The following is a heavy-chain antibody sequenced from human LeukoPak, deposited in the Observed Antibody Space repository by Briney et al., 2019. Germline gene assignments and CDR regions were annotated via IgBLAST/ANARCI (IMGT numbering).Heavy chain of an antibody. D-gene: IGHD3-16*02. Sequence: GGSLRLSCAASGFTFSSYEMNWVRQAPGKGLEWVSYISSSGSTKHYADSVKGRLTISRDNAKNSLYLQVNSLRAEDTAVYYCARDIELSTWGLGTLVTVSS. CDR3: ARDIELST. CDR2: ISSSGSTK. CDR1: GFTFSSYE. V-gene: IGHV3-48*03. J-gene: IGHJ3*01.